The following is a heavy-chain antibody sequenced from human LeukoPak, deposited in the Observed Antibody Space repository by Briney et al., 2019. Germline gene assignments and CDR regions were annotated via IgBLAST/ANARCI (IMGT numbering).Heavy chain of an antibody. CDR1: GFTFSSFS. Sequence: GGSLRLSCAASGFTFSSFSMNWVRQAPGKGLEWVSYISSSSSIIYYADSVKGRFTISRDNSKNTLYLQMNSLRAEDTAVYYCAKDRDDFWSGPHYFDYWGQGTLVTVSS. D-gene: IGHD3-3*01. CDR3: AKDRDDFWSGPHYFDY. CDR2: ISSSSSII. V-gene: IGHV3-48*01. J-gene: IGHJ4*02.